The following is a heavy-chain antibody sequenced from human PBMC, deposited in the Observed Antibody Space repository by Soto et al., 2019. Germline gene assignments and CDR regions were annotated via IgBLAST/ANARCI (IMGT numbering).Heavy chain of an antibody. CDR3: AKRTVTFDY. D-gene: IGHD4-17*01. Sequence: PGGSLRLSCAASGFTFSNYGVSWIRQAPGKGLEWVSAMSSDGNTYYADSVKGRSTISRDNSRNTVYLQMNSLRAEDTALYYCAKRTVTFDYWGQGTLVTVSS. CDR1: GFTFSNYG. J-gene: IGHJ4*02. V-gene: IGHV3-23*01. CDR2: MSSDGNT.